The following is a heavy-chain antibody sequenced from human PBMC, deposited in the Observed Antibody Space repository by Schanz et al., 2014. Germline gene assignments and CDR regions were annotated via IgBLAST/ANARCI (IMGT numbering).Heavy chain of an antibody. V-gene: IGHV3-30*04. D-gene: IGHD6-19*01. CDR2: ISHDGSIQ. J-gene: IGHJ4*02. CDR3: GRDYSGGALDY. CDR1: GFTFNSYA. Sequence: QVQLVESGGGLVKPGGSLRLSCAASGFTFNSYAFHWVRQAPGKGLEWVTIISHDGSIQYGADSVKGRFTLSRDNSKNTMDLQMNSLRPEDTAVYYCGRDYSGGALDYWGQGTLVTVSS.